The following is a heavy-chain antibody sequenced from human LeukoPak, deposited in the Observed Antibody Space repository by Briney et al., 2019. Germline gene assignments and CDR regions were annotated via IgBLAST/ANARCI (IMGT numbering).Heavy chain of an antibody. CDR3: ARDLAIRGELLYYYYGMDV. CDR2: ISYDGSNK. D-gene: IGHD1-26*01. V-gene: IGHV3-30-3*01. J-gene: IGHJ6*02. Sequence: GRSLRLSCAASGFTFSSSAMHWVRQAPGKGLEWVAVISYDGSNKYYADSVKGRFIISRDNSKNTLYLQMNSLRAEDTAVYYCARDLAIRGELLYYYYGMDVWGQGTTVTVSS. CDR1: GFTFSSSA.